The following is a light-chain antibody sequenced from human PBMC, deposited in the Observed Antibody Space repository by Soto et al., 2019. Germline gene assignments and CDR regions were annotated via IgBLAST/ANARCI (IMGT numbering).Light chain of an antibody. CDR2: DAS. CDR1: QSVSRH. CDR3: KQRNNWPPVT. J-gene: IGKJ4*01. Sequence: IVLTQSPATLSFSPGERATLSCRASQSVSRHLAWYQQKPGQAPRLLIYDASNRATGIPARFSGSGSGTDFTLTISSLEPEDFAVYYCKQRNNWPPVTFGGGTKVEIX. V-gene: IGKV3-11*01.